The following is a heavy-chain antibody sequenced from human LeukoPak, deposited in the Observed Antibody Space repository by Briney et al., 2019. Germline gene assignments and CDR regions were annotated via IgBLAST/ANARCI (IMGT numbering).Heavy chain of an antibody. D-gene: IGHD6-6*01. Sequence: GSLRLSFAASGFTFSSYGMHWVRQAPGKGLGGVAVISYDGSNKYYADSVKGRFTISRDNSKNTLYLQMNSLRAEDTAVYYCARQESSIAAQDYWGQGTLVTVSS. CDR3: ARQESSIAAQDY. CDR2: ISYDGSNK. V-gene: IGHV3-30*03. J-gene: IGHJ4*02. CDR1: GFTFSSYG.